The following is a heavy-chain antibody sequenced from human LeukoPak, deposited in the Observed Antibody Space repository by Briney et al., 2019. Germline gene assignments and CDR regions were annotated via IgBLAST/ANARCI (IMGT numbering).Heavy chain of an antibody. Sequence: SETLSLTCTVSGSSISSSSYYWGWIRQPPGKGLEWIGSIYYGGSTYYNPSLKSRVTISVDTSKNQFSLKLSSVTAADTAVYYCARQGKRGYSGFRWFDPWGQGTLVTVSS. J-gene: IGHJ5*02. D-gene: IGHD5-12*01. CDR2: IYYGGST. V-gene: IGHV4-39*01. CDR1: GSSISSSSYY. CDR3: ARQGKRGYSGFRWFDP.